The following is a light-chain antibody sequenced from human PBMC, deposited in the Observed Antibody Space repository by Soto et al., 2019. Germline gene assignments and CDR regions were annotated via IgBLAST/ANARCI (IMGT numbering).Light chain of an antibody. CDR3: QSYDSSLSGGV. Sequence: QSVLTQPPSVSGAPGQRVTISCTGSSSNIGAGYDVHWYQQLLGTAPKLLIYGNSNRPSGVPDRFSGSKSGTSASLAITGLQAEDEPDYYCQSYDSSLSGGVFGGGTKLTVL. V-gene: IGLV1-40*01. J-gene: IGLJ3*02. CDR2: GNS. CDR1: SSNIGAGYD.